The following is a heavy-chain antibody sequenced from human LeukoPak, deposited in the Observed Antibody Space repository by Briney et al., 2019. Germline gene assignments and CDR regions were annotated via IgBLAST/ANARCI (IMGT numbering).Heavy chain of an antibody. CDR2: ISYEGNNE. CDR3: AKVARTWYCSSTSCPEGDYFDY. V-gene: IGHV3-30*18. D-gene: IGHD2-2*01. CDR1: GFPFSNYG. Sequence: PGGSLRLSCAASGFPFSNYGMHWVRQAPGKGLEGGAVISYEGNNEYYADSVKGRFTISRDNSKNTLYLQINSLRAEDTAIFYCAKVARTWYCSSTSCPEGDYFDYWGQGALVTVSS. J-gene: IGHJ4*02.